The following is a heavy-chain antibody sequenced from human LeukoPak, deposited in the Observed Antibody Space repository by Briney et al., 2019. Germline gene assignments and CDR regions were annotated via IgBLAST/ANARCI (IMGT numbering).Heavy chain of an antibody. CDR3: ARHRDSGYDYYYYYMGV. CDR2: IYHSGST. Sequence: SETLSLTCAVSGYSISSGYYWGWIRQPPGKGLEWIGSIYHSGSTYYNPSLKSRVTISVDTSKNQFSLKLSSVTAADTAVYYCARHRDSGYDYYYYYMGVWGKGTTVSVSS. CDR1: GYSISSGYY. D-gene: IGHD5-12*01. J-gene: IGHJ6*03. V-gene: IGHV4-38-2*01.